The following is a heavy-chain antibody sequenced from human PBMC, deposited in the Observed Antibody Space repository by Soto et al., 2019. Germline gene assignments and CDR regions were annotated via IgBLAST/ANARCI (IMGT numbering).Heavy chain of an antibody. CDR3: VRRGSEPGWYYDQ. CDR2: ISGSGGRI. CDR1: GFTFYRYD. D-gene: IGHD6-19*01. Sequence: EVQLLESGGGLVQPGGSLRLSCAASGFTFYRYDMFWVRQTPRRGLEWVSFISGSGGRIEYGDLVRGRFIASRDNAEDTLSLQMNSLAFDDTGVYYCVRRGSEPGWYYDQWGPGTLVAVSS. J-gene: IGHJ4*02. V-gene: IGHV3-23*02.